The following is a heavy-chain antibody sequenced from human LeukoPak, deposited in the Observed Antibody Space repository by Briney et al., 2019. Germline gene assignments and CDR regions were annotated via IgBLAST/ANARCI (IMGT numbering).Heavy chain of an antibody. V-gene: IGHV4-34*01. J-gene: IGHJ5*02. Sequence: SETLSLTGGVYGGSFSGYCWSWIRQPPGKGLEWIGEINHSGSTNYNPSLKSRVTISLDTSKNQFSLKLSSVTAADTAVYYCARGTPHYYGSGTYYIGRFDPWGQGTLVTVSS. CDR2: INHSGST. CDR1: GGSFSGYC. CDR3: ARGTPHYYGSGTYYIGRFDP. D-gene: IGHD3-10*01.